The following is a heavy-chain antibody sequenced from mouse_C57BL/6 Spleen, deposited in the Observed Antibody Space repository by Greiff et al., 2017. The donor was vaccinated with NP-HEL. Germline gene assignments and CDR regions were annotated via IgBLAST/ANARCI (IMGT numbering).Heavy chain of an antibody. D-gene: IGHD2-4*01. J-gene: IGHJ3*01. Sequence: VHVKQSVAELVRPGASVKLSCTASGFNIKNTYMHWVKQRPEQGLEWIGRIDPANGNTKYAPKFQGKATITADTSSNTAYLQLSSLTSEDTAIYYCARWGDYDDPAWFAYWGQGTLVTVSA. CDR2: IDPANGNT. V-gene: IGHV14-3*01. CDR3: ARWGDYDDPAWFAY. CDR1: GFNIKNTY.